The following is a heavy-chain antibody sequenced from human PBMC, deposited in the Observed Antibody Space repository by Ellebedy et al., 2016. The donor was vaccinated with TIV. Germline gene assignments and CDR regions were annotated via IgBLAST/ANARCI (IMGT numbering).Heavy chain of an antibody. J-gene: IGHJ3*02. D-gene: IGHD1-26*01. CDR1: GFIFSSSS. CDR2: ITGSSGRT. V-gene: IGHV3-48*02. Sequence: GGSLRLSXAASGFIFSSSSMNWVRQAPGKGLEWVSYITGSSGRTSYADPVKGRFTISRDNAKNSVYLQMNSLRDEDTAVYYCVRDHQWAFDIWGQGTMVTVSS. CDR3: VRDHQWAFDI.